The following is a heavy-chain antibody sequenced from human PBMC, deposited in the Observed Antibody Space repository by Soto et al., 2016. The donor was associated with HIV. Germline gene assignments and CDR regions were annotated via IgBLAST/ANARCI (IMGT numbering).Heavy chain of an antibody. CDR3: ARGQLTNEVGVFYFYGMDV. Sequence: QVQLQQWGARVLKPSETLSLPCAVSGGSFSGFYWSWIRQSPGKGLELIAEMDHSGSVTYNPSLESRVTMSMDTSRDQFSLKLTSVIASDTGIYYCARGQLTNEVGVFYFYGMDVVGPGDHGHRLF. V-gene: IGHV4-34*01. J-gene: IGHJ6*02. CDR2: MDHSGSV. CDR1: GGSFSGFY. D-gene: IGHD2-2*01.